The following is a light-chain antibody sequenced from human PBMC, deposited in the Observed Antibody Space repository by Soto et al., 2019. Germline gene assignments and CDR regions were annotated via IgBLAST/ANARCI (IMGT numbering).Light chain of an antibody. V-gene: IGLV2-14*03. CDR1: SSDVGAYNY. CDR3: SSYGITTRV. J-gene: IGLJ3*02. Sequence: QSALTQPASVSGSPGQSITISCTGTSSDVGAYNYVSWYQHHTGKAPKLMIYDVSNRPSGVSNRFSGSKSGSTASLTIFGLQAEDEADYYCSSYGITTRVFGGGTQLTVL. CDR2: DVS.